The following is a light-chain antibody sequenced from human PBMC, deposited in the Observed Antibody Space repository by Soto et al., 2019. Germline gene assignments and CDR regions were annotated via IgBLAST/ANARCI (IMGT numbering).Light chain of an antibody. V-gene: IGKV3-20*01. Sequence: EIVLTQSPGTLSLSPGERATLSCRASQSVTSSYLAWYQQKPGQAPRLLIYGAGSRATGIPDRFSGSGSGTDFILTISSLQSEDSAVYYCQQYNNWRQTFGQGTKVDI. CDR1: QSVTSSY. J-gene: IGKJ1*01. CDR3: QQYNNWRQT. CDR2: GAG.